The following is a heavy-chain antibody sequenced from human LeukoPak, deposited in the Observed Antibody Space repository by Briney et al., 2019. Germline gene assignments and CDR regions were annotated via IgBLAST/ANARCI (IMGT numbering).Heavy chain of an antibody. CDR3: ARGGGSVGIAAAGTRWFDP. CDR1: GGSISNYY. CDR2: IYYSGST. V-gene: IGHV4-59*12. J-gene: IGHJ5*02. Sequence: PSETLSLTCTVSGGSISNYYWSWIRQPPGKGLEWIGYIYYSGSTNYNPSLKSRVTISVDTSKNQFSLKLSSVTAADTAVYYCARGGGSVGIAAAGTRWFDPWGQGTLVTVSS. D-gene: IGHD6-13*01.